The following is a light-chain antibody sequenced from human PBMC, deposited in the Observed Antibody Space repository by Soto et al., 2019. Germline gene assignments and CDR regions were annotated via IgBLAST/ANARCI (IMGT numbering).Light chain of an antibody. CDR2: EVS. J-gene: IGLJ1*01. CDR1: SSDVVGYNF. Sequence: QSALTQPASVSVSPGQSITISCTGTSSDVVGYNFVAWYQQHPGKAPKRMIYEVSNLPSGVSNRFSGSKSGNTASLTISGLQAEDEADYYCSSYTSSSTLQYVFGTGTKLTVL. CDR3: SSYTSSSTLQYV. V-gene: IGLV2-14*01.